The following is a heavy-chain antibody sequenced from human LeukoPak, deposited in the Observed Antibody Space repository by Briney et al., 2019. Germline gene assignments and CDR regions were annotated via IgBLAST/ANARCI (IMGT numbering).Heavy chain of an antibody. CDR3: AKDRIYADGLWDFDY. V-gene: IGHV3-23*01. J-gene: IGHJ4*02. CDR2: ILTSGGT. CDR1: GFTFSTYT. Sequence: GGSLRLSCTASGFTFSTYTMSWVRQAPGEGLKWVSGILTSGGTYYADSEKGRFTISRDNSKNTLYLQMNSLRADDTAVYYCAKDRIYADGLWDFDYWGQGTLVTVSS. D-gene: IGHD3-10*01.